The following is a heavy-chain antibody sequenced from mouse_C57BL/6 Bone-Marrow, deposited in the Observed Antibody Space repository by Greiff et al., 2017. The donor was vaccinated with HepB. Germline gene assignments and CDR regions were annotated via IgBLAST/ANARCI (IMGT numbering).Heavy chain of an antibody. CDR2: IWSGGST. V-gene: IGHV2-2*01. Sequence: QVQLQQSGPGLVQPSQSLSITCTVSGFSLTSYGVHWVRQSPGKGLEWLGVIWSGGSTDYNAAFISRLSISKDNSKSQVFFKMNSLQADDTAIYYCASVHYYGSSPWYFDVWGTGTTVTVSS. D-gene: IGHD1-1*01. CDR1: GFSLTSYG. J-gene: IGHJ1*03. CDR3: ASVHYYGSSPWYFDV.